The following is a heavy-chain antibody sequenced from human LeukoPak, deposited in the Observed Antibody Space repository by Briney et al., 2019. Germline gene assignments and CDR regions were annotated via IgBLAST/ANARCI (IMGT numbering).Heavy chain of an antibody. CDR3: ARGVVTAIVEGYYYYMDV. Sequence: ASVKVSCKASGGTFSSYAISWVRQAPGQGLEWMGGIIPIFGTANYAQKFQGRVTITADKSTSTAYMELSSLRSEDTAVYYCARGVVTAIVEGYYYYMDVWGKGTTVTISS. J-gene: IGHJ6*03. CDR2: IIPIFGTA. CDR1: GGTFSSYA. V-gene: IGHV1-69*06. D-gene: IGHD2-21*02.